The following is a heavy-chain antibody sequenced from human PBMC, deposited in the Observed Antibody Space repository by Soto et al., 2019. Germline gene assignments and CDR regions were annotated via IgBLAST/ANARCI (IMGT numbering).Heavy chain of an antibody. CDR3: ARVPFYDILTGMRWSYDFDS. V-gene: IGHV4-39*07. CDR2: FDYTGRT. D-gene: IGHD3-9*01. Sequence: SEPLSLTCTVSGGSISNRNYFWIWIRQPPGKGLEWIGTFDYTGRTYYNPSLKSRVTISLDTSKNQIYINLNSVTAADTAVYYCARVPFYDILTGMRWSYDFDSWGQGIQVTVSS. J-gene: IGHJ4*02. CDR1: GGSISNRNYF.